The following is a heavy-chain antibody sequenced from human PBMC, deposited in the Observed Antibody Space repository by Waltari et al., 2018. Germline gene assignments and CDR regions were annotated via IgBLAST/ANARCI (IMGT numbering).Heavy chain of an antibody. CDR3: ARTGLTFHHDSSTSIDY. CDR2: INHSGST. CDR1: GGSFRDYY. Sequence: QVRLQQWGAGLLKPSETLSLTCAVYGGSFRDYYWSWIRQPPGKGLEWIGEINHSGSTNYNPSLRSRVTISVDTSKSQFSLKLTSVTAADTAVYFCARTGLTFHHDSSTSIDYWGQGTVVTVSS. J-gene: IGHJ4*02. D-gene: IGHD3-22*01. V-gene: IGHV4-34*02.